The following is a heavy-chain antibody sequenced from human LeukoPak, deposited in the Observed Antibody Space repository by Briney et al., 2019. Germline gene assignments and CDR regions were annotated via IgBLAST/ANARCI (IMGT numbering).Heavy chain of an antibody. V-gene: IGHV3-30-3*01. J-gene: IGHJ4*02. CDR1: GFTFSSYA. D-gene: IGHD1-26*01. Sequence: GRSLRLSCAASGFTFSSYAMHWVRQAPGKGLEWVAVISYDGSNKYYADSVKGRFTISRDNSKNTLYLQMNSLRAEDTAVYYCAGDGSRSYHFDYWGQGTLVTVSS. CDR3: AGDGSRSYHFDY. CDR2: ISYDGSNK.